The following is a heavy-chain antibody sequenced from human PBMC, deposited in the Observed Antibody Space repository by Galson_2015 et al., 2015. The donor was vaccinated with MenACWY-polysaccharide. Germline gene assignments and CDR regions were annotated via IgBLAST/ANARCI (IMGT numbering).Heavy chain of an antibody. V-gene: IGHV1-46*01. D-gene: IGHD3-22*01. J-gene: IGHJ3*01. CDR2: INPVSGST. CDR1: GLTLTDYF. Sequence: SVKVSCKAGGLTLTDYFFHWVRQAPGQGLAWMGVINPVSGSTSYAQMFQGRVTMTRDTSLSTIYMELSSLTSEDAAIYFCARESMIDYPAPGDVDRWGQGTVVTVPS. CDR3: ARESMIDYPAPGDVDR.